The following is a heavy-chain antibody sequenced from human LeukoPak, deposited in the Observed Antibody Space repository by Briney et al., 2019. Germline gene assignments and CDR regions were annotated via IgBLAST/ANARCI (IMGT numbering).Heavy chain of an antibody. V-gene: IGHV1-46*01. CDR2: INPSGGST. CDR1: GYTFTSYY. J-gene: IGHJ2*01. D-gene: IGHD6-19*01. CDR3: ARAVGGSGWEGSYWYFDL. Sequence: ASVKVSCKASGYTFTSYYMHWVRQAPGQGLEWMGIINPSGGSTSYAQKFQGRVTMTRDTSTSTVYMELSSLRSEDTAVYYCARAVGGSGWEGSYWYFDLWGRGTLVTVSS.